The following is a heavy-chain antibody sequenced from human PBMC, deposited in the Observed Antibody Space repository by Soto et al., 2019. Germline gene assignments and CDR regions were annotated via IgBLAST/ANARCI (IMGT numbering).Heavy chain of an antibody. CDR3: ARVRSGHFDY. J-gene: IGHJ4*02. D-gene: IGHD4-17*01. Sequence: SETLSLTCTVSGGSISSYYWSWIRQPPGKGLEWIGYIYYSGSTNYNPSLKSRVTISVDTSKNQFSLKLSSVTAADTAVYYCARVRSGHFDYWGKGTLVTVSS. V-gene: IGHV4-59*01. CDR1: GGSISSYY. CDR2: IYYSGST.